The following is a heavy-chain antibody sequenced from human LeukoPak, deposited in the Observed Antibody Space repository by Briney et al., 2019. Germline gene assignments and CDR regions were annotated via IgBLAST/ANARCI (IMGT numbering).Heavy chain of an antibody. CDR3: ARGGAVKRPGDYYYFMDV. CDR2: MNPNSGHT. Sequence: ASVKVSRKTFGYTFTNYEINWVRQAPAQGLEWMGWMNPNSGHTGYPQTFQGRVAMTRSTSEDTAYLELTILRSEDTAVYYCARGGAVKRPGDYYYFMDVWGQGTTVTISS. V-gene: IGHV1-8*01. CDR1: GYTFTNYE. J-gene: IGHJ6*03. D-gene: IGHD6-19*01.